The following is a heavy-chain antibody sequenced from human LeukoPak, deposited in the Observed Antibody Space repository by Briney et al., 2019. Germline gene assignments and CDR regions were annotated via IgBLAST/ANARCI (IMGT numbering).Heavy chain of an antibody. J-gene: IGHJ6*02. CDR1: GXTFSKYA. D-gene: IGHD5-12*01. Sequence: GGSLRLSCAASGXTFSKYAIHWVRQAPGKGLEYVSAISSNGDSTYYANSVKGRFTISRDNSKNTLYLQMGSLRAEDMAVYYCARGPSGYGFMDVRGQGTTVTVSS. CDR2: ISSNGDST. V-gene: IGHV3-64*01. CDR3: ARGPSGYGFMDV.